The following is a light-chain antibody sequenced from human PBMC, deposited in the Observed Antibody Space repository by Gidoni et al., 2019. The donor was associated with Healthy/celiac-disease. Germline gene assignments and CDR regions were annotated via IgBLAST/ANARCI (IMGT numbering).Light chain of an antibody. J-gene: IGKJ1*01. CDR2: AAS. V-gene: IGKV1-27*01. Sequence: DIQMTQSPSSLSASVGDRVTITCRASQGISNYLAWYQQKPGKVPKLLIYAASTLQSGVPSRFSGSGSGTDFTLTISSLQPEDGATYYCQKYNSAPPYTFGQGTKVEIK. CDR1: QGISNY. CDR3: QKYNSAPPYT.